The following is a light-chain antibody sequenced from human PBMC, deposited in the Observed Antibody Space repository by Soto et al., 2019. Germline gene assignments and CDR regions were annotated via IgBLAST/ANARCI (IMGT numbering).Light chain of an antibody. CDR1: LRVANL. V-gene: IGKV3-11*01. J-gene: IGKJ5*01. Sequence: LVLKQCPATLSLSXGERATLLVRTSLRVANLLAGYQQKPGRDPRLLIXEASERASGLRDRFSGSGSGTDLNLTTSSLEPEDFAVYYCQQRSNWPPSITFGQGTRLEIK. CDR3: QQRSNWPPSIT. CDR2: EAS.